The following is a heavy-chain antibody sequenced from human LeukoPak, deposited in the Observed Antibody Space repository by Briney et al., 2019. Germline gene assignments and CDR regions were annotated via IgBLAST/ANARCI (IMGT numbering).Heavy chain of an antibody. CDR2: IKQDGSET. D-gene: IGHD1-26*01. V-gene: IGHV3-7*01. J-gene: IGHJ4*02. CDR3: ARDLGYSGSYRY. Sequence: GGSLRLSCAASGFTFSSYSMSWVRQAPGKGLEWVANIKQDGSETYYVDSVKGRFTISRDNAKNSLSLQMNSLRAEDTAVYYCARDLGYSGSYRYWGQGTLVTVSS. CDR1: GFTFSSYS.